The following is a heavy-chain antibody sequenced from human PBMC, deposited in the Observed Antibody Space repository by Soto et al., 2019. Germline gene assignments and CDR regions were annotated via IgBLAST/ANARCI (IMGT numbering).Heavy chain of an antibody. Sequence: GGSLRLSCAASGFTFSSYAMAWIRQAPGKGLEWVSTIHAGGVHTYYADSVKGRFTISRDNSRNTVYLQMSRLKGEDTAIYYCAKKWAVSGTPSWFDPWGQGTLVTVSS. CDR1: GFTFSSYA. CDR2: IHAGGVHT. CDR3: AKKWAVSGTPSWFDP. J-gene: IGHJ5*02. V-gene: IGHV3-23*01. D-gene: IGHD6-19*01.